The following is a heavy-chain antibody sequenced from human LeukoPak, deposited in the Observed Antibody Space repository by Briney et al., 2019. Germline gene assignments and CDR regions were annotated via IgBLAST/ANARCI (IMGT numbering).Heavy chain of an antibody. J-gene: IGHJ4*02. Sequence: GGSLRLSCAASGFTFSSYSMNWVRQAPGKGLEWVSSISSSSSYIYYADSVKGRFSISRDNAKNSLYLQMNSLRAEDTAVYYCVSLIALNTHNFDYWGQGTLVTVSS. CDR2: ISSSSSYI. CDR1: GFTFSSYS. CDR3: VSLIALNTHNFDY. D-gene: IGHD3-3*02. V-gene: IGHV3-21*01.